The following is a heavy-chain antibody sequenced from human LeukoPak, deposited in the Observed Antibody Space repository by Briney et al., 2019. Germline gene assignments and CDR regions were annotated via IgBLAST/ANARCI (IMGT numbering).Heavy chain of an antibody. CDR2: INWKSDKI. V-gene: IGHV3-9*01. CDR3: AKDRYCTSSSCPIDY. CDR1: GYSFDEYA. J-gene: IGHJ4*02. Sequence: PGGSLRLSCVGSGYSFDEYAMHWVRQAPGKGLEWVPGINWKSDKIGYADSVKGRFTISRDNSRNSLYLQMNSLRVEDTALYYCAKDRYCTSSSCPIDYWGQGTMVTVSS. D-gene: IGHD2-2*01.